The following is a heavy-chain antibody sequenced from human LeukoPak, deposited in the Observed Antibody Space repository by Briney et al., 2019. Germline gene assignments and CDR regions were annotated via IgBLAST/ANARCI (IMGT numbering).Heavy chain of an antibody. CDR3: ASSTSTPGGFDL. D-gene: IGHD2-2*01. CDR2: IYTGDNT. V-gene: IGHV3-66*01. J-gene: IGHJ4*02. Sequence: GGSLRLSCAASRISDYMIWARQAPGTGLEWVSVIYTGDNTYYANSVKGRFTISRDNSQRMLYLQMNSLRAEDTSVYYCASSTSTPGGFDLWGQGTLVTVSS. CDR1: RISDY.